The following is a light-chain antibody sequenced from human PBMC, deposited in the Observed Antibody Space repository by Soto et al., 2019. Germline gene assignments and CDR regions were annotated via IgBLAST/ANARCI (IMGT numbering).Light chain of an antibody. CDR1: QSVSRN. CDR2: GGS. J-gene: IGKJ1*01. CDR3: QQYNNWPPVRT. V-gene: IGKV3-15*01. Sequence: EIVMTQSPDTLSVSQGEGGTLSCRASQSVSRNVAWYQQKPGQAPRLLIYGGSTRVTGIPARFSGSGSGTEFTLTISSLQSEDFAVYYCQQYNNWPPVRTFGQGTTVEIK.